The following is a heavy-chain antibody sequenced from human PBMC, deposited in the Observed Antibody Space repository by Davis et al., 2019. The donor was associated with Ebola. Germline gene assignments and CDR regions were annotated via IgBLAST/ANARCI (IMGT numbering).Heavy chain of an antibody. D-gene: IGHD6-13*01. Sequence: GESLKISCATSGFTFSSHAMNWVRQAPGKGLEWVSSISYDGSSTFYADSVKGRLTISRDNSKNSLYLQMNSLRAEDTAVYYCAREEWAYSSSWYYYYGMDVWGQGTTVTVSS. CDR3: AREEWAYSSSWYYYYGMDV. J-gene: IGHJ6*02. CDR2: ISYDGSST. V-gene: IGHV3-23*01. CDR1: GFTFSSHA.